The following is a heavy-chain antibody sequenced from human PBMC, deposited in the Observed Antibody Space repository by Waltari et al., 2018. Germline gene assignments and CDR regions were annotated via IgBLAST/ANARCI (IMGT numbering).Heavy chain of an antibody. CDR3: ARHEPYYYGSGSSPYYYYYYGMDV. J-gene: IGHJ6*02. V-gene: IGHV4-34*01. Sequence: TCAVYGGSFSGYYWSWIRQPPGKGLEWIGEINHSGSTNYNPSLKSRVTISVDTSKNQFSLKLSSVTAADTAVYYCARHEPYYYGSGSSPYYYYYYGMDVWGQGTTVTVSS. D-gene: IGHD3-10*01. CDR1: GGSFSGYY. CDR2: INHSGST.